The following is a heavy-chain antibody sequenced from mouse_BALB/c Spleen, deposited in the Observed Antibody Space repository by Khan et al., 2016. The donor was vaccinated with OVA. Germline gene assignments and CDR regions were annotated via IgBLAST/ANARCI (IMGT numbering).Heavy chain of an antibody. V-gene: IGHV3-2*02. CDR3: ARTARIKY. D-gene: IGHD1-2*01. CDR1: GYSITSGYG. CDR2: ISYSGST. Sequence: EVQLVESGPGLVKPSQSLSLTCTVTGYSITSGYGRNWIRQLPGNKLEWMGYISYSGSTNYNPSLTSRISITRDTSKNQFFLQLNSVTTEDTATYYCARTARIKYWGQGTTLTVSS. J-gene: IGHJ2*01.